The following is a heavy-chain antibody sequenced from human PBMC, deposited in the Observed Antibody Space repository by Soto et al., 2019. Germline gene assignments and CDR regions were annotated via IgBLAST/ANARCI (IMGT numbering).Heavy chain of an antibody. CDR3: ASSATTADYYYGMDV. J-gene: IGHJ6*02. CDR1: GYTYTGYY. V-gene: IGHV1-2*04. D-gene: IGHD1-26*01. CDR2: INPNSGGT. Sequence: GASVKVSCKASGYTYTGYYMHWVRQAPGQGLEWMGWINPNSGGTNYAQKFQGWVTITRDTSASTAYMELSSLRSEDTAVYYCASSATTADYYYGMDVWGQGTTVTVSS.